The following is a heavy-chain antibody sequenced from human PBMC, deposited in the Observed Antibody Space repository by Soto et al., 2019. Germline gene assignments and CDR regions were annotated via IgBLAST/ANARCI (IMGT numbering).Heavy chain of an antibody. CDR2: IYYSGTT. V-gene: IGHV4-30-4*01. D-gene: IGHD3-10*01. Sequence: SETPSLTYSFSGDSVSSGDYYWSWIRQPPGKGLEWIGYIYYSGTTYYNPSLKSRVSISGDTSKNQFSLTLASVTAADTAVYYCARDEGTMVRGQYYYGMDVWGQGTTVT. J-gene: IGHJ6*02. CDR1: GDSVSSGDYY. CDR3: ARDEGTMVRGQYYYGMDV.